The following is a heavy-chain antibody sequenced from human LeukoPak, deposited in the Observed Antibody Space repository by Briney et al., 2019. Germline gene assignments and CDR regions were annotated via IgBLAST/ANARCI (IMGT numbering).Heavy chain of an antibody. V-gene: IGHV3-33*07. J-gene: IGHJ1*01. CDR1: GFTFRASG. D-gene: IGHD3/OR15-3a*01. CDR2: IWNDGNKK. Sequence: GESLKISCAASGFTFRASGMYWVRQAPGKGLEWVAMIWNDGNKKNHADSVKGRFVISRDNSRDTLYLQMNSLRAEDTAVYYCAKGEFWTGQAEYFQHWGQGTLVTVSS. CDR3: AKGEFWTGQAEYFQH.